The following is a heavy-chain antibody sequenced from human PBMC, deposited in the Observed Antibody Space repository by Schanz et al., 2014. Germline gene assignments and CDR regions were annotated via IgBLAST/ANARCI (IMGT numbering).Heavy chain of an antibody. CDR2: INTNTGNP. Sequence: QVHLVQSGSELKKPGASVKVSCKASGYNFTTYTMNWVRQAPGQGLEWMGWINTNTGNPTYAQGFTGRFVFSLDTSVSTAYLQISSLKAEDTAVYYCARGGVVVVTAALNWFDPWGQGTLVTVSS. J-gene: IGHJ5*02. CDR1: GYNFTTYT. CDR3: ARGGVVVVTAALNWFDP. V-gene: IGHV7-4-1*02. D-gene: IGHD2-15*01.